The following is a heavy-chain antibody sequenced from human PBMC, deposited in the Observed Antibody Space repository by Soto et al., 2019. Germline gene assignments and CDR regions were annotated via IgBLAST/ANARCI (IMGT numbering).Heavy chain of an antibody. CDR3: AREGGESSDGLYYFDS. CDR1: GGSISSGGYS. D-gene: IGHD3-16*01. Sequence: SSETLSLTCAVSGGSISSGGYSWSWIRQPPGKGLEWIGYIYHSGSTYYNPSLKSRVTISIDTSKNQFSLKLSSVTAADTAVYFCAREGGESSDGLYYFDSWGQGSLVTVSS. V-gene: IGHV4-30-2*01. CDR2: IYHSGST. J-gene: IGHJ4*02.